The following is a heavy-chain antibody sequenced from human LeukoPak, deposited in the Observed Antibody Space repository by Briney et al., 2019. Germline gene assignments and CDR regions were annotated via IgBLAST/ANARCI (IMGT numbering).Heavy chain of an antibody. CDR3: ASPSGYDYYFDY. CDR1: GNSISSGDNY. D-gene: IGHD5-12*01. Sequence: SQTLSLTCTVSGNSISSGDNYWSWIRQPAGKGLEWIGRIYYSGSTYYNPSLKSRVTISVDTSKNQFSLKLSSVTAADTAVYYCASPSGYDYYFDYWGQGTLVTVSS. CDR2: IYYSGST. V-gene: IGHV4-30-2*03. J-gene: IGHJ4*02.